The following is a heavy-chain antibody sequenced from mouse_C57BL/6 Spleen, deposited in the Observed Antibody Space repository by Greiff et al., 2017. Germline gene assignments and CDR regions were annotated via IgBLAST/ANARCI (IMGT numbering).Heavy chain of an antibody. CDR3: ARLITTVVANWYFDV. Sequence: VLLQQPGAGLVRPGSSVKLSCKASGYTFTSYWMHWVKQRPIQGLEWIGNIDPSDSETHYNQKFKDQATLTVDKSSSTVYMQLSRLTSEDSAVYYCARLITTVVANWYFDVWGTGTTVTVSS. CDR2: IDPSDSET. D-gene: IGHD1-1*01. CDR1: GYTFTSYW. J-gene: IGHJ1*03. V-gene: IGHV1-52*01.